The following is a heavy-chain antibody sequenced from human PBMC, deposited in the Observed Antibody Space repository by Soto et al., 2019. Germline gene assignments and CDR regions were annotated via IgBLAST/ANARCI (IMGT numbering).Heavy chain of an antibody. Sequence: GGSLRLSCAASGFTFSSYWMHWVRQAPGKGLVLVSRINSDGSSTSYADSVKGRFTISRDNAKNTLYLQMNSLRAEDTAVYYCAREDVRYYYGMDVWGQGTTVTVSS. J-gene: IGHJ6*02. V-gene: IGHV3-74*01. CDR1: GFTFSSYW. CDR3: AREDVRYYYGMDV. CDR2: INSDGSST.